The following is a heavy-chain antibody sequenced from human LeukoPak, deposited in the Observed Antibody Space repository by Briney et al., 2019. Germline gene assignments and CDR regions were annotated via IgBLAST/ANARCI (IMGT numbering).Heavy chain of an antibody. Sequence: GGSLRLSCAASGFTFSSYSMNWVRQAPGKGLEWVSSISSSSSYIYYADSVKGRFTISRDNAKNSLYLQMNSLRAEDTAVYYCASGTSGLRYFDYWGQGILVTVSS. J-gene: IGHJ4*02. CDR1: GFTFSSYS. D-gene: IGHD5-12*01. CDR3: ASGTSGLRYFDY. V-gene: IGHV3-21*01. CDR2: ISSSSSYI.